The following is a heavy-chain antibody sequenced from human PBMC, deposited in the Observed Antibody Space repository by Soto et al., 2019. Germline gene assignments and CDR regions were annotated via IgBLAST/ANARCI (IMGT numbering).Heavy chain of an antibody. Sequence: ASVKVSCKASGYTFTSYGISWVRQAPGQGLEWMGWISAYNGNTNYAQKLQGRVTMTTDTSTSTAYMELRSLRSDDTAVYYCARFYIAAAGTFAGYYYYGMDVWGQGTTVTV. V-gene: IGHV1-18*01. CDR1: GYTFTSYG. J-gene: IGHJ6*02. D-gene: IGHD6-13*01. CDR3: ARFYIAAAGTFAGYYYYGMDV. CDR2: ISAYNGNT.